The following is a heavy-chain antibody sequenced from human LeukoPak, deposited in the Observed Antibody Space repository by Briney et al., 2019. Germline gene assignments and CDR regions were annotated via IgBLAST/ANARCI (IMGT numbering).Heavy chain of an antibody. CDR2: IYHSGST. CDR1: GGSISSSNW. CDR3: ARRVDYYYYMDV. J-gene: IGHJ6*03. V-gene: IGHV4-4*02. Sequence: PSETLSLTCAVSGGSISSSNWWSWVRQPPGKGLEWIGEIYHSGSTNYNPSLKSRVTISVDTSKNQFSLKLSSVTAADTAVYYCARRVDYYYYMDVWGKGTTVTISS.